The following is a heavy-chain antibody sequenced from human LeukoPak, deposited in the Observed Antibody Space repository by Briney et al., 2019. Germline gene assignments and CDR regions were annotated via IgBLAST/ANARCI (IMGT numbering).Heavy chain of an antibody. CDR3: AREDSRDAFDI. D-gene: IGHD3-22*01. J-gene: IGHJ3*02. Sequence: VGSLRLSCAASGFTFSSSEKSWVRQAPGKGLEWISYTSSTSSHTYYADSVKGRFTISRDNAKNSLYLQMYSLGAGDTAVYYCAREDSRDAFDIWGQGTLVTVS. CDR2: TSSTSSHT. V-gene: IGHV3-48*03. CDR1: GFTFSSSE.